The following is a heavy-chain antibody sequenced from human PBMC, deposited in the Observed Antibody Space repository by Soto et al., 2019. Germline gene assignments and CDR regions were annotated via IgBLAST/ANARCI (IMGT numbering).Heavy chain of an antibody. D-gene: IGHD3-3*02. CDR1: GYSFTSYW. V-gene: IGHV5-10-1*01. Sequence: PGESLKISCKGSGYSFTSYWISWVRQMPGKGLEWMGRIDPSDSYTNYSPSFQGHVTISADKSISTAYLQWSSLKASDTAMYYCAGHFSSHHSFGCWGRGTLVTVSS. J-gene: IGHJ4*02. CDR3: AGHFSSHHSFGC. CDR2: IDPSDSYT.